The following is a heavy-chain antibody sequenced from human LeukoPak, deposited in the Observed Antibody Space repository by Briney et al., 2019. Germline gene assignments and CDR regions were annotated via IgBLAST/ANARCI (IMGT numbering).Heavy chain of an antibody. CDR3: ARGRSSSSGPFDY. Sequence: SETLSLTCTVSGGSIGSYYWSWIRQPPGKGLEHIGYIFYTGTTNYNPSLKSRVTISLDTSKNQFSLKLSSVTAADTAVYYCARGRSSSSGPFDYWGQGTLVTVSS. CDR2: IFYTGTT. J-gene: IGHJ4*02. V-gene: IGHV4-59*01. CDR1: GGSIGSYY. D-gene: IGHD6-6*01.